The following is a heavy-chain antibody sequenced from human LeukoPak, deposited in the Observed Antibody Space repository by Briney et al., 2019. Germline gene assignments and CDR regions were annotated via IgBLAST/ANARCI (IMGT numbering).Heavy chain of an antibody. CDR3: ARDRDIVVVPAAMPAQKYYYYGMDV. J-gene: IGHJ6*02. V-gene: IGHV4-31*03. Sequence: SQTLSLTCTVSGGSISNGDYYWSWIRQHPGKGPEWIGYIYYSGSTYYNPSLKSRVSISLDTSKNHFSLKLSSVTAADTAVYYCARDRDIVVVPAAMPAQKYYYYGMDVWGQGTTVTVSS. D-gene: IGHD2-2*01. CDR1: GGSISNGDYY. CDR2: IYYSGST.